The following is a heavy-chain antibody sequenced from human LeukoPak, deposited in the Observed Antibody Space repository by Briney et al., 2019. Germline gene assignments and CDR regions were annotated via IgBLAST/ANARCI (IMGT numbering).Heavy chain of an antibody. V-gene: IGHV4-39*07. CDR3: ARDHSNILTGYYIY. D-gene: IGHD3-9*01. CDR2: IDYSGST. CDR1: GDSISISTYF. Sequence: SETLSLTCIVSGDSISISTYFWGWIRHPPGKGLEWIGSIDYSGSTYYKPSLKSRLTISVDTSKNQFSLKLSSVTAADTAVYYCARDHSNILTGYYIYWGQGTLVTVSS. J-gene: IGHJ4*02.